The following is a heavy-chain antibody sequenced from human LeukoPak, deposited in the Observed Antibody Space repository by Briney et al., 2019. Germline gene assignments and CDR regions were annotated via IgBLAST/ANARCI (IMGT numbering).Heavy chain of an antibody. V-gene: IGHV3-74*01. J-gene: IGHJ4*02. CDR1: GFSFSNFW. Sequence: GGSLRLSCAVSGFSFSNFWMHWVRQAPGKGLVWVSRIKNDGTITNYADSVKGRSTISRDNAKNSLYLQMNSLRAEDTAVYYCARDKDGYNPTLDYWGQGTLVTVSS. CDR2: IKNDGTIT. CDR3: ARDKDGYNPTLDY. D-gene: IGHD5-24*01.